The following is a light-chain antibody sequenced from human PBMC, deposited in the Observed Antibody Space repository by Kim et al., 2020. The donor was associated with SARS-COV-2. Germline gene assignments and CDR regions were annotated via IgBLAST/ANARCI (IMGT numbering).Light chain of an antibody. CDR2: STD. J-gene: IGLJ3*02. Sequence: GGTVTLTCGLRSGSLSTGHYPSWSQQKTGQVPRTLIYSTDTRSSGVPRRFSGAIVGNKAALTITGAQADDESDYYCMLYMGNGISVFGGGTKLTVL. V-gene: IGLV8-61*01. CDR1: SGSLSTGHY. CDR3: MLYMGNGISV.